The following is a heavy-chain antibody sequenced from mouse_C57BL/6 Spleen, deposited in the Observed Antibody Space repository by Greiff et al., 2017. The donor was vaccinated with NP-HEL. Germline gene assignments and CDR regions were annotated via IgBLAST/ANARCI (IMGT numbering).Heavy chain of an antibody. J-gene: IGHJ4*01. CDR3: ARITTVVATSDAMDY. D-gene: IGHD1-1*01. CDR1: GYTFTSYW. V-gene: IGHV1-55*01. Sequence: QVQLKQPGAELVKPGASVKMSCKASGYTFTSYWITWVKQRPGQGLEWIGDIYPGSGSTNYNEKFKSKATLTVDTSSSTAYMQLSSLTSEDSAVYYCARITTVVATSDAMDYWGQGTSVTVSS. CDR2: IYPGSGST.